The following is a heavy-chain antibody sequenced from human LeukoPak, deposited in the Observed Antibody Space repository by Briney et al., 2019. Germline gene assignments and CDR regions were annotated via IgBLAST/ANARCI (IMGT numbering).Heavy chain of an antibody. D-gene: IGHD6-6*01. CDR2: RSYDGSNK. J-gene: IGHJ6*03. Sequence: PGGSLRLSCAASGFTFNSYGMHWVRQVPGKGLEGVALRSYDGSNKHYADSVKGRFTISRDNSKNTLYLQMNSLRAEDTAVYYCVRAHLSSSSTDYMEVWGKGTTVTVSS. CDR3: VRAHLSSSSTDYMEV. V-gene: IGHV3-30*03. CDR1: GFTFNSYG.